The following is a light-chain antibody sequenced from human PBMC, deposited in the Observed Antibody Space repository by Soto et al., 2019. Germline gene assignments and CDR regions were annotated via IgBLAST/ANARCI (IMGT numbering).Light chain of an antibody. CDR3: LQDYNYPPT. CDR1: QDIKND. CDR2: ATS. J-gene: IGKJ2*01. Sequence: ATQMTQSPSSLSASVGDRVTITCRASQDIKNDLGWYQQKPGKAPRLLIHATSNLQSGVPSRFSGSGSGTDFTLTISSLQPEDFATYYCLQDYNYPPTFGQGTKLEIK. V-gene: IGKV1-6*01.